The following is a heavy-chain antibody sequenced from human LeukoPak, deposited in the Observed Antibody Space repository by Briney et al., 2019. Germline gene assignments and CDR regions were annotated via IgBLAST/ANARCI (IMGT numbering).Heavy chain of an antibody. CDR2: IYYSGSA. J-gene: IGHJ4*02. CDR1: GGSVSSGGYY. V-gene: IGHV4-31*03. CDR3: ARSPRGYDSSGYYYLHTWYYFDY. D-gene: IGHD3-22*01. Sequence: KSSETLSLTCTVSGGSVSSGGYYWSWIRQVPGKGLEWIGNIYYSGSAYYNPSLKSRVTISVDTSKNQFSLKLSSVTAADTAVYYCARSPRGYDSSGYYYLHTWYYFDYWGQGTLVTVSS.